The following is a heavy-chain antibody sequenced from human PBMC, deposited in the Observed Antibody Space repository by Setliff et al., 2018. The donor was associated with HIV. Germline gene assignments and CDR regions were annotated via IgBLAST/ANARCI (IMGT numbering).Heavy chain of an antibody. J-gene: IGHJ4*02. V-gene: IGHV1-3*01. CDR1: GDTFTNYA. CDR2: INAGNGDT. D-gene: IGHD7-27*01. CDR3: ARDRAGDRDY. Sequence: ASVKVSCKASGDTFTNYAMHWVRQAPGQRLEWMGWINAGNGDTRYSQKFQGRVTISRDASASTVYMELSSLISEDTAVYYCARDRAGDRDYWGQGTLVTVSS.